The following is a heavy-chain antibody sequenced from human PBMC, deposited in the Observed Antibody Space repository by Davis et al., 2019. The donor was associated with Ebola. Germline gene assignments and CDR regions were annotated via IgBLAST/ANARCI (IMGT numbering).Heavy chain of an antibody. CDR2: IKYDGSEK. CDR1: GFTFTYYW. V-gene: IGHV3-7*01. Sequence: PGGSLRLSCAASGFTFTYYWMTWVRQAPGKGLEWVGKIKYDGSEKYYLDSVKGRFTISRDNDKNLLFLDMNSLRAEDTAVYYCVKDSGWAMSPWGQGTLVTVSS. D-gene: IGHD6-19*01. CDR3: VKDSGWAMSP. J-gene: IGHJ5*02.